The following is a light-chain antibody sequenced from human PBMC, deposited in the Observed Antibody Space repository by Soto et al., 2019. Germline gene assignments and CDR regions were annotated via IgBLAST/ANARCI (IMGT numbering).Light chain of an antibody. Sequence: DIQMTQSPSSLSASLGDRFTITCRASQSIISYLNWYQQKPGKAPKLLIYAASSLQSGVPSRFSGSGSGTDFTLTISSLQPEDFATYYCQQSYSTPRTFGQGTKVDI. CDR2: AAS. V-gene: IGKV1-39*01. CDR3: QQSYSTPRT. J-gene: IGKJ1*01. CDR1: QSIISY.